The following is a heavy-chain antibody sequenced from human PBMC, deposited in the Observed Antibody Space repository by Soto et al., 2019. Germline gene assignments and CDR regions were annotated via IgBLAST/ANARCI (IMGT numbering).Heavy chain of an antibody. CDR2: ISFDGKKI. CDR1: GVTFSIYA. Sequence: XGSLKLSCTASGVTFSIYAMHWVRQAPGKGLEWVSIISFDGKKIDYAGSVRGRFTISRDNSQNTLYLQMDSLRTEDTAVYYCARRDFYCRGRNCFSGDYAMDVWGQGTTVTVSS. J-gene: IGHJ6*02. V-gene: IGHV3-30*04. D-gene: IGHD2-15*01. CDR3: ARRDFYCRGRNCFSGDYAMDV.